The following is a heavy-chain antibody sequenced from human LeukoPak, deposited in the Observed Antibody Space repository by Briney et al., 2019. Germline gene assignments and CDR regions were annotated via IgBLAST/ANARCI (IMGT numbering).Heavy chain of an antibody. V-gene: IGHV3-23*01. D-gene: IGHD1-1*01. J-gene: IGHJ4*02. Sequence: GGSLRLSCAVSGFAFGSEAMSWVRQSPARGREWVASISPGGGTTYYADYVKGRFTISRDNSNNTLYVHMNSLRAEDTAVYYCAKVRSGSANWALRIFDNWGQGTLVTVSS. CDR3: AKVRSGSANWALRIFDN. CDR2: ISPGGGTT. CDR1: GFAFGSEA.